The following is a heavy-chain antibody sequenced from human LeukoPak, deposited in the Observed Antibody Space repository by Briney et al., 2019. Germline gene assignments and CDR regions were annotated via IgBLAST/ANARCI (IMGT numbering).Heavy chain of an antibody. J-gene: IGHJ4*02. CDR3: AKDFPTFLGRGYFDH. Sequence: PGGSLRLSCAASGFTFSNFAMSWVRQAPGKGLEWVSAITGSGGSTYYADSAKGRFTISRDNSKNTLYLQMNSLRAEDTAVYYCAKDFPTFLGRGYFDHWGQGALVTVSS. D-gene: IGHD2/OR15-2a*01. V-gene: IGHV3-23*01. CDR1: GFTFSNFA. CDR2: ITGSGGST.